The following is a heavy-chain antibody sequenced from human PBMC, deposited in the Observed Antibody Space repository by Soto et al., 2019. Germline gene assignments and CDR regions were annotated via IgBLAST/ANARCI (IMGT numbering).Heavy chain of an antibody. CDR3: AREQLDYDILTGYYISYYYYGMDV. D-gene: IGHD3-9*01. CDR2: INAGNGNT. J-gene: IGHJ6*02. Sequence: ASVKVSCKASGYTFTSYAMHWVRQAPGQRLEWMGWINAGNGNTKYSQKFQGRVTITRDTSASTAYVELSSLRSEDTAVYYCAREQLDYDILTGYYISYYYYGMDVWGQGTTVTVSS. V-gene: IGHV1-3*01. CDR1: GYTFTSYA.